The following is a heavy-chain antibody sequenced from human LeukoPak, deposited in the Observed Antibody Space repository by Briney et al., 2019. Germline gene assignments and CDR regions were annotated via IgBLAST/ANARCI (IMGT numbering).Heavy chain of an antibody. J-gene: IGHJ4*02. CDR2: ISYDGTNK. Sequence: PGGSLRLSCAASGFTFSIYAMHGARRAPGKGLGGVAVISYDGTNKYYADSVKVRFTISRDNSKNTLYLQMNSLRAEDTAVYYCARKAYYPTGNYSYYWGQGSLVTDAS. CDR3: ARKAYYPTGNYSYY. CDR1: GFTFSIYA. D-gene: IGHD3-10*01. V-gene: IGHV3-30-3*01.